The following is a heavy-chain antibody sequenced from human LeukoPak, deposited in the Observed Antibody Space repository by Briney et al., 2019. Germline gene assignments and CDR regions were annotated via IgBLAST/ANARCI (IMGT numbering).Heavy chain of an antibody. CDR2: ISWNSGSI. J-gene: IGHJ2*01. D-gene: IGHD5-12*01. CDR1: GFTFDDYA. Sequence: SLRLSCAASGFTFDDYAMHWVRQAPGKGLEWVSGISWNSGSIGYADSVKGRFTISRDNAKNSLYLQMNSLRAEDTALYYCAKGARGYDSYWYFDLWGRGTLVTVSS. CDR3: AKGARGYDSYWYFDL. V-gene: IGHV3-9*01.